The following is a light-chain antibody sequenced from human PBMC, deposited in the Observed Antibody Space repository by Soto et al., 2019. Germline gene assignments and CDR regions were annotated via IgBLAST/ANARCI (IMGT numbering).Light chain of an antibody. CDR1: QSVSSN. V-gene: IGKV3-20*01. Sequence: ENVMTQSPSTLSVSPGERASLSCRASQSVSSNLAWYQQKPGQAPRLLIYDASSRATGIPDRFSGGGSGTDFTLTISRLEPEDFAVYYCQQFSSYPLTFGGGTKVDIK. J-gene: IGKJ4*01. CDR2: DAS. CDR3: QQFSSYPLT.